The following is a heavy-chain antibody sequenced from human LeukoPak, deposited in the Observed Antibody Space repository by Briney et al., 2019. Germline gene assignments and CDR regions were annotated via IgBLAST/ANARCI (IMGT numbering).Heavy chain of an antibody. D-gene: IGHD3-22*01. J-gene: IGHJ3*02. CDR3: AKARTSPMIVVVYAFDI. V-gene: IGHV3-23*01. CDR1: GFTFSNYA. Sequence: GGSLRLSCAASGFTFSNYAMSWVRQAPGKGLEWVSGISGSGGSTYYAESVKGRFIVSRDNSKNTLYLQMNSLRAEDTAVYYCAKARTSPMIVVVYAFDIWGQGTMVPVSS. CDR2: ISGSGGST.